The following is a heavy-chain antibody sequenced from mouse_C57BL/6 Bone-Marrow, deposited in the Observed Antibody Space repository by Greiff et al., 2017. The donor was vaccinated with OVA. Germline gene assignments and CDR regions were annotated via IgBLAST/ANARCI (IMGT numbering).Heavy chain of an antibody. J-gene: IGHJ1*03. Sequence: DVKLQESGGGLVQPKGSLKLSCAASGFSFNTYAMNWVRQAPGKGLEWVARIRSKSNNYATYYADSVKDRFTISRDDSESMLYLQMNNLKTEDTAMYYCVRHNYYSGWYFDVWGTGTTVTVSS. V-gene: IGHV10-1*01. CDR2: IRSKSNNYAT. CDR3: VRHNYYSGWYFDV. CDR1: GFSFNTYA. D-gene: IGHD1-1*02.